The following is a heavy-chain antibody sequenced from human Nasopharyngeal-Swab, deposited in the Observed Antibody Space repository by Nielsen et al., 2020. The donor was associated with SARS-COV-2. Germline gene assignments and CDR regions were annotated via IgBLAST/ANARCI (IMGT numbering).Heavy chain of an antibody. CDR1: GGTFSSYA. Sequence: SVTVSCKASGGTFSSYAIRWVRQAPGQGLEWMGGIIPIFGTANYAQKFQGRVTITADESTSTAYMELSSLRSEDTAVYYCTTQLGDAFDIWGQGTMVTVSS. V-gene: IGHV1-69*13. CDR2: IIPIFGTA. CDR3: TTQLGDAFDI. J-gene: IGHJ3*02. D-gene: IGHD6-6*01.